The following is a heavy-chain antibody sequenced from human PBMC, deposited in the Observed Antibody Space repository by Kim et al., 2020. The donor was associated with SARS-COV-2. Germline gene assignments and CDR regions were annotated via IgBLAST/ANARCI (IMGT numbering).Heavy chain of an antibody. CDR2: IKQDGSEK. CDR3: ARVGAGSSAQVDY. D-gene: IGHD6-13*01. J-gene: IGHJ4*02. Sequence: GGSLRLSCAASGFTFSSYWMSWVRQAPGKGLEWVANIKQDGSEKYYVDSVKGRFTISRDNAKNSLYLQMNSLRAEDTAAYYCARVGAGSSAQVDYWVQGTLVTIS. V-gene: IGHV3-7*01. CDR1: GFTFSSYW.